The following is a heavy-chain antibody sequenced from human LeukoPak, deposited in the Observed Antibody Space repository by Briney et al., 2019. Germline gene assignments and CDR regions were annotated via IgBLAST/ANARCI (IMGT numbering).Heavy chain of an antibody. D-gene: IGHD3-9*01. CDR2: IYYSGST. J-gene: IGHJ4*02. V-gene: IGHV4-59*01. CDR3: ARRGTIFPPATYYFDY. Sequence: SETLSLTCTVSGDSISSYYWSWIRQPPGKGLEWIGYIYYSGSTDYNPSLKSRVTISVDTSKNQFSLKLSSVTAADTAVYYCARRGTIFPPATYYFDYWGQGTLVTVSS. CDR1: GDSISSYY.